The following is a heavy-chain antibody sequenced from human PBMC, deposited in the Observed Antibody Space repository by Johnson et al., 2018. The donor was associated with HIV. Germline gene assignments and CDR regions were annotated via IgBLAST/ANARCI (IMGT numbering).Heavy chain of an antibody. CDR1: GFTFSNAW. CDR3: TTEYNWNDKGSAFDI. V-gene: IGHV3-15*01. J-gene: IGHJ3*02. D-gene: IGHD1-1*01. CDR2: IKSKTDGGTT. Sequence: EVQLVESGGGLVKPGGSLRLSCAASGFTFSNAWMSWVRQAPGKGLEWVGRIKSKTDGGTTDYAAPVQGRFTISRDDSKNTRYLQMNSLKTEDTAVYYCTTEYNWNDKGSAFDIWGQGTMVTVSS.